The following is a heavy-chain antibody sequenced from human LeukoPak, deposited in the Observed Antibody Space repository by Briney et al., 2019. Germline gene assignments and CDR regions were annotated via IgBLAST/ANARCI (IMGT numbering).Heavy chain of an antibody. D-gene: IGHD2-21*02. CDR1: GYTFTSYD. CDR2: MNPNSGNT. CDR3: AREGLGEGYCGGDCPHGY. J-gene: IGHJ4*02. Sequence: GASVKVSCKASGYTFTSYDINWVRQATGQGLEWMGWMNPNSGNTGYAQKFQGRVTMTRDMSTSTVYMELSSLRSEDTAVYYCAREGLGEGYCGGDCPHGYWGQGTLVTVSS. V-gene: IGHV1-8*02.